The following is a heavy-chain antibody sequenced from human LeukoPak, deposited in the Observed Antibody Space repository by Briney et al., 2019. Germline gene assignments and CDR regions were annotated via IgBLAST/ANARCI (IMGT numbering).Heavy chain of an antibody. Sequence: GGSLRLSCAASGFTFSSYGMHWVRQAPGKGLEWVAVISYDGSNKYYADSVKGRFTISRDNSKNTLYLQMNSLRAEDTAVYYCATGSAGDFWSGYKNAFDIWGQGTMVTVSS. CDR3: ATGSAGDFWSGYKNAFDI. V-gene: IGHV3-30*03. J-gene: IGHJ3*02. D-gene: IGHD3-3*01. CDR2: ISYDGSNK. CDR1: GFTFSSYG.